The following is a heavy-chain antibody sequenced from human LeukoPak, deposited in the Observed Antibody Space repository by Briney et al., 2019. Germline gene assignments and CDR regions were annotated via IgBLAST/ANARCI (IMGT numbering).Heavy chain of an antibody. V-gene: IGHV1-46*01. D-gene: IGHD7-27*01. CDR2: INPSGGST. CDR3: ARDGDVGIGLNY. J-gene: IGHJ4*02. CDR1: GYTFTSYY. Sequence: ASVKVSCKASGYTFTSYYMHWGRQAPGQGLEWMGIINPSGGSTSYAQKFQGRVTMTRDTSTSTVYMELSSLRSEDAAVYYCARDGDVGIGLNYWGQGTLVTVSS.